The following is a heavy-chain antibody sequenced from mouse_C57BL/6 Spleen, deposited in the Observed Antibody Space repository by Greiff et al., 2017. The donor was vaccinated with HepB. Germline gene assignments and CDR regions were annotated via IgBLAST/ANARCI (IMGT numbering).Heavy chain of an antibody. V-gene: IGHV1-62-2*01. CDR1: GYTFTEYT. J-gene: IGHJ1*03. D-gene: IGHD1-1*01. Sequence: VQLQESGAELVKPGASVKLSCKASGYTFTEYTIHWVKQRSGQGLEWIGWFYPGSGSIKYNEKFKDKATLTADKSSSTVYMELSRLTSEDSAVYVGARHEGRSITTNWYFDVWGTGTTVTVSS. CDR3: ARHEGRSITTNWYFDV. CDR2: FYPGSGSI.